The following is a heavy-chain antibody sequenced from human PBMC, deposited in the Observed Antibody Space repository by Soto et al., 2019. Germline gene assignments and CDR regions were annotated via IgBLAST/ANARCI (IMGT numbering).Heavy chain of an antibody. CDR2: IIPIFGTA. CDR3: ARXMTDYDFWSGYPVAFDI. J-gene: IGHJ3*02. CDR1: GGTFSSYA. V-gene: IGHV1-69*13. Sequence: ASVEVCCEASGGTFSSYAISWVRQAPGQGLEWMGGIIPIFGTANYAQKFQGRVTITADESTSTAYMELSSLRSEDTAVYYCARXMTDYDFWSGYPVAFDIWGQGTMVTVSS. D-gene: IGHD3-3*01.